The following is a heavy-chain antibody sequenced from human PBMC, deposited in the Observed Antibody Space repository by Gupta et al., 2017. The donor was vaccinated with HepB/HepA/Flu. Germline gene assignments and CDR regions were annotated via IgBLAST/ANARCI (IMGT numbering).Heavy chain of an antibody. Sequence: QVQLVESGGGVVQPGRSLRLSCAASGFTFSSYGMHWSAQAPGKGLEWVAVISYDGSNKYYADSVKGRFTISRDNSKNTLYLQMNSLRAEDTAVYYCAKDRDVLRFLEWLGPIDYWGQGTLVTVSS. V-gene: IGHV3-30*18. CDR1: GFTFSSYG. D-gene: IGHD3-3*01. CDR2: ISYDGSNK. CDR3: AKDRDVLRFLEWLGPIDY. J-gene: IGHJ4*02.